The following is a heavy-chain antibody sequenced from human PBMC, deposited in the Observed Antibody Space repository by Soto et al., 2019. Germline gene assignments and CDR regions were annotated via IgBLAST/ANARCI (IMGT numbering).Heavy chain of an antibody. CDR2: IYNNGNT. Sequence: ETLSLTCNVSGGSVSSVKYFWSWIRQPPGKGLEWIAYIYNNGNTNYNPSLKSRATISVDTSKNKCSLKLTSVTAADSAVYFCALTVMPVGNLAAFDRWGQGTQVTVSS. J-gene: IGHJ4*02. D-gene: IGHD7-27*01. CDR3: ALTVMPVGNLAAFDR. V-gene: IGHV4-61*01. CDR1: GGSVSSVKYF.